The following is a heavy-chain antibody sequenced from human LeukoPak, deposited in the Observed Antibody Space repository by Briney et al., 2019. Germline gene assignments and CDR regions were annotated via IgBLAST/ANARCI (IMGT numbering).Heavy chain of an antibody. CDR1: GGTFSSYT. J-gene: IGHJ4*02. CDR2: IIPILGIA. Sequence: APVKVSCKASGGTFSSYTISWVRQAPGQGLEWMGRIIPILGIANYAQKFQGRVTITADKSTSTAYMELSSLRSEDTAVYYYARVAEPGLFDYWGQGTLVTVSS. CDR3: ARVAEPGLFDY. D-gene: IGHD1-14*01. V-gene: IGHV1-69*02.